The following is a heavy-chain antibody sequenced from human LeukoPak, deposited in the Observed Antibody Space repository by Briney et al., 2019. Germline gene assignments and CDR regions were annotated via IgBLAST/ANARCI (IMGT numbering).Heavy chain of an antibody. CDR3: ARGTIFLFLG. J-gene: IGHJ4*02. CDR2: IYHSGST. CDR1: GGSISSGGYY. D-gene: IGHD3-3*01. Sequence: SETLSLTCTVSGGSISSGGYYWSWIRQPPGKGLEWIGYIYHSGSTYYNPSLKSRVTISVDRSKNQFSLKLSSVTAADTAVYYCARGTIFLFLGWGQGTLVTVSS. V-gene: IGHV4-30-2*01.